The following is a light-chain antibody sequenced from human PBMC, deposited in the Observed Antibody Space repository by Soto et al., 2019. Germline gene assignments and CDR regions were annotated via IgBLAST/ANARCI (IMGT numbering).Light chain of an antibody. J-gene: IGLJ1*01. CDR3: SSYAGSNNV. V-gene: IGLV2-8*01. Sequence: QSVLTPPPSGSGSPGQPVTISCTGTSSDVGGYNYVSWYQQHPGKAPKLMIYEVSKRPSGVPDRFSGSKSGNTASLTVSGLQAEDEADYYCSSYAGSNNVFGTGTKVTVL. CDR1: SSDVGGYNY. CDR2: EVS.